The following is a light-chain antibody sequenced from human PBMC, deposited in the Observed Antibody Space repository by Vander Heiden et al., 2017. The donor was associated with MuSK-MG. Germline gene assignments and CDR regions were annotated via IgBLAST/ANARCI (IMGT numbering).Light chain of an antibody. CDR2: WAS. Sequence: DIVMTQSPDSLAVSLGERATINCKSSQTVLYNSNSKNYLAWYQQKAGQPPKLLIYWASTRETGVPDRFSGSGSGTDFTLTISSRQAEDVAVYYCHQYDDHPPWTFGQGTKVEIK. CDR1: QTVLYNSNSKNY. V-gene: IGKV4-1*01. CDR3: HQYDDHPPWT. J-gene: IGKJ1*01.